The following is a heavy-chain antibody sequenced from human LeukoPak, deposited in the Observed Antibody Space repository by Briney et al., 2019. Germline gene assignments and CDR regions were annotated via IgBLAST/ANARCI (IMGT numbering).Heavy chain of an antibody. D-gene: IGHD6-13*01. CDR2: VNRDGSST. Sequence: PGGSLRLSCAASGFTFSDYWMHWVRQAPGKGLVWVSRVNRDGSSTSYADSVKGRFTISRDNAKNTLSLQMNSLRAEDMAVYYCARDRSISAAGDTYWGQGTLVTVSS. J-gene: IGHJ4*02. V-gene: IGHV3-74*01. CDR1: GFTFSDYW. CDR3: ARDRSISAAGDTY.